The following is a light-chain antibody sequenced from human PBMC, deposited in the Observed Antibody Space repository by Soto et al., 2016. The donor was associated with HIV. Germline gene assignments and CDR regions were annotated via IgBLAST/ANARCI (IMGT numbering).Light chain of an antibody. Sequence: SSELTQDPAVSVALGQTVRITCQGDSLRTYYASWYQQKPRQAPILVIYGKKQPALRDPRPNSLAPAQGNTASLTITGAQAEDEADYYCNSRDSSDNPLFGGGTKLTVL. CDR2: GKK. CDR1: SLRTYY. J-gene: IGLJ3*02. CDR3: NSRDSSDNPL. V-gene: IGLV3-19*01.